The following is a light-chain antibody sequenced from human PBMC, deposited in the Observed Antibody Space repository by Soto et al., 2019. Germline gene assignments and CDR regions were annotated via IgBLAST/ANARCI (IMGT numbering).Light chain of an antibody. CDR2: GAT. Sequence: EIVMTQSPATLSVSPGERATLACRASQRVSDNVAWYQQKPGQAPRLLIYGATVRATGGPARFSGSGSGVKFTLTTSSRQSEDFAIYYCQQYNDWPPPTFGQGTRVDIK. CDR1: QRVSDN. V-gene: IGKV3-15*01. J-gene: IGKJ1*01. CDR3: QQYNDWPPPT.